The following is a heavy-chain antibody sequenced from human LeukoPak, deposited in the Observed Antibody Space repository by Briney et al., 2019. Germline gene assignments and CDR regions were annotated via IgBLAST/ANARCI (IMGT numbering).Heavy chain of an antibody. CDR2: IYYSGST. Sequence: SETLSLTCTVSGGSISSSSYYWSWIRQPPGKGLEWIGYIYYSGSTNYNPSLKSRVTISVDTSKNQFSLKLSSVTAADTAVYYCASHILPMVRGVKPRKVGYFQHWGQGTLVTVSS. CDR1: GGSISSSSYY. CDR3: ASHILPMVRGVKPRKVGYFQH. D-gene: IGHD3-10*01. J-gene: IGHJ1*01. V-gene: IGHV4-61*01.